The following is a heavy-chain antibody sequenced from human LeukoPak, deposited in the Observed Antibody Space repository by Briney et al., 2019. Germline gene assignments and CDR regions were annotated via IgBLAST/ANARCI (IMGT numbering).Heavy chain of an antibody. D-gene: IGHD1-1*01. J-gene: IGHJ4*02. CDR1: GYSFIDYY. CDR3: ASYASGYNWLRV. CDR2: IHPGTGDT. Sequence: ASVKVSCKVSGYSFIDYYIHWVRQAPGQGLEWMGWIHPGTGDTNYAQKFQDRVTVTRDTSIATAYMDLIRLTSDDTAVYYCASYASGYNWLRVWGQGTLVTVSS. V-gene: IGHV1-2*02.